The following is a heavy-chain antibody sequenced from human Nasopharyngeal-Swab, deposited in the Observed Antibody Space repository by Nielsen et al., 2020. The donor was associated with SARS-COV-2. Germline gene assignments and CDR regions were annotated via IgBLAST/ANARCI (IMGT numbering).Heavy chain of an antibody. J-gene: IGHJ4*02. CDR2: ISSSSSTI. CDR3: ARDLPTDYDFWSGYFDY. D-gene: IGHD3-3*01. CDR1: GFTFSSYH. V-gene: IGHV3-48*01. Sequence: GESLKISCAASGFTFSSYHMNWVRQAPGKGLEWVSYISSSSSTIYYADSVKGRFTISRDNAKNSLYLQMNSLRAEDTAVYYCARDLPTDYDFWSGYFDYWGQGTLVTVSS.